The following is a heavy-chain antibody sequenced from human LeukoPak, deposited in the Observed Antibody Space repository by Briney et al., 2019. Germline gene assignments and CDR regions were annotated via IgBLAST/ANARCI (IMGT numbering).Heavy chain of an antibody. CDR2: IVYDGRYT. V-gene: IGHV3-23*01. CDR1: GFTFSSYA. CDR3: AKAGMGYIVVAVVYYLDH. Sequence: GGSLRLSCRASGFTFSSYAMTWVRQAPGKGLESVSSIVYDGRYTYYADSVKGRFTVSRDNSQNTLYLQMSSLRAEDTALYYCAKAGMGYIVVAVVYYLDHWGQGILVTVSS. D-gene: IGHD2-2*01. J-gene: IGHJ4*02.